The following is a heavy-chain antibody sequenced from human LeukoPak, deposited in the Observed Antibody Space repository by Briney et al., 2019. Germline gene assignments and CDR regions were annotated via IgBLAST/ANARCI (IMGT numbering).Heavy chain of an antibody. J-gene: IGHJ4*02. CDR1: GFTVSSNY. CDR2: IFSGGTT. V-gene: IGHV3-53*04. CDR3: ARGVLGYSYGFDY. Sequence: GGSLRLSCAASGFTVSSNYMSWVRQAPGKGREWVSVIFSGGTTYYADSVKGRFTISRHNSENTLYLQMNSLRGEDTAVYYCARGVLGYSYGFDYWGQGTLVTVSS. D-gene: IGHD5-18*01.